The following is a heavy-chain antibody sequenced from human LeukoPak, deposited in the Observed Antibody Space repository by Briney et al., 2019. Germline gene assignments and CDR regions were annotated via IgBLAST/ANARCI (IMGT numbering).Heavy chain of an antibody. CDR2: INPSGGST. CDR3: ARRLWAYCGGDCYAQFFDP. CDR1: GDTFTSYY. Sequence: ASVKVSRKASGDTFTSYYMHWVRQAPGQGLEWMGIINPSGGSTSYAQKFQGRVTMTRDTSTSTVYMELSSLRSEDTAVYYCARRLWAYCGGDCYAQFFDPWGQGTLVTVSS. V-gene: IGHV1-46*01. D-gene: IGHD2-21*02. J-gene: IGHJ5*02.